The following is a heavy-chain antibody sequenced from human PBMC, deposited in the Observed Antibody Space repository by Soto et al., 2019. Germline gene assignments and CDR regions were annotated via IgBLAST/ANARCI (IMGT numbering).Heavy chain of an antibody. CDR3: ARDQGRAAAGSGCIGY. V-gene: IGHV3-21*01. D-gene: IGHD6-13*01. Sequence: EVQLVESGGGLVKPGGSLRLSCAASGFTFSSYSMNWVRQAPGKGLEWVSSISSSSSSIYYADSLKGRFTISRDNAKNSWYLQMNSLGAEDTSVYYCARDQGRAAAGSGCIGYWGQGTLVTVSS. CDR2: ISSSSSSI. CDR1: GFTFSSYS. J-gene: IGHJ4*02.